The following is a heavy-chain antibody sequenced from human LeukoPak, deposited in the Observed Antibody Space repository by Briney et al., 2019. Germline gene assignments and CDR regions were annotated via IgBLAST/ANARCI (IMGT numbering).Heavy chain of an antibody. CDR2: ISAYNGNT. CDR1: GYTFTSYG. Sequence: ASVRVSCKASGYTFTSYGISWVRQAPGQGLEWMGWISAYNGNTNYAQKLQGRVTMATDTSTSTAYMELRSLRSDDTAVYYCARDTRSSGDYYLFDYWGQGTLVTVSS. CDR3: ARDTRSSGDYYLFDY. V-gene: IGHV1-18*01. J-gene: IGHJ4*02. D-gene: IGHD3-22*01.